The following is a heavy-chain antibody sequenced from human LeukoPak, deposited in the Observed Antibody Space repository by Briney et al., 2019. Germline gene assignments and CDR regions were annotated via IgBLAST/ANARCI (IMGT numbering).Heavy chain of an antibody. J-gene: IGHJ4*02. CDR2: ISYDGSNK. CDR1: GFTFSSYA. CDR3: ARRLAVD. Sequence: TGGSLRLSCAASGFTFSSYAMHWVRQAPGKGLEWVAVISYDGSNKYYADSVKGRFTISRDNSKNTLYLQMNSLRAEDTAVYYCARRLAVDWGQGTLVTVSS. V-gene: IGHV3-30-3*01. D-gene: IGHD6-19*01.